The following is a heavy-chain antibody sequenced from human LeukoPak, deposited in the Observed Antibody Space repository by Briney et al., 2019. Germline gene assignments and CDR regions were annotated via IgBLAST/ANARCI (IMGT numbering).Heavy chain of an antibody. D-gene: IGHD6-6*01. CDR2: INTDGSST. Sequence: GGSLRLSCAASGFTFSSYWMHWVRQAPGKGLVRVSRINTDGSSTSYADSVKGRFTISRDNAKNTLYLQMNSLRAEDTAVYYCARIGVAARPDYFDYWGQGTLVTVSS. V-gene: IGHV3-74*01. CDR3: ARIGVAARPDYFDY. J-gene: IGHJ4*02. CDR1: GFTFSSYW.